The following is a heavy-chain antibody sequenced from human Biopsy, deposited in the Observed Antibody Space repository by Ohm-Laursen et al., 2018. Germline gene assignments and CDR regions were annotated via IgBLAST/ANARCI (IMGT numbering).Heavy chain of an antibody. D-gene: IGHD3-22*01. Sequence: GPSVNASCKASGGTFTNYAISWVRQAPGQGLEWMGGIIPMFGTANYAQMFQGRVTISADESTSTSYMELSSLTTEDTAIYYCARGPHSRIDSCFDYWGRGTLVTVSS. CDR3: ARGPHSRIDSCFDY. CDR2: IIPMFGTA. V-gene: IGHV1-69*01. CDR1: GGTFTNYA. J-gene: IGHJ4*02.